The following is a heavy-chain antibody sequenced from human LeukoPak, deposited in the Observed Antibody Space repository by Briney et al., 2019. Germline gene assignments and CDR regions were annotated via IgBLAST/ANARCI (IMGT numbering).Heavy chain of an antibody. CDR3: ARERYGNYN. V-gene: IGHV3-7*03. CDR2: IKEDGSVK. Sequence: GGSLRLSCAASGFTFSSYGMHWVRQAPGKGLEWVANIKEDGSVKNYVDSVKGRFTISRDNAKNSLFLQMNSLRAEDTAVYYCARERYGNYNWGQGTPVTVSS. J-gene: IGHJ4*02. CDR1: GFTFSSYG. D-gene: IGHD4-11*01.